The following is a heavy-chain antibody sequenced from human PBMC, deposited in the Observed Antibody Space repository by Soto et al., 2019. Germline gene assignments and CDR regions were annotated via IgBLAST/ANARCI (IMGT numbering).Heavy chain of an antibody. Sequence: PGESLKISCKVSGYKFSTYWIGCVRQMPGKGLEWMGIIYPGDSDTRYSPSFQGQVTISADKSISTAYLQWSSLKASDTAIYYCARPLSYDFWSGSFVWGQGTTVTVSS. CDR1: GYKFSTYW. V-gene: IGHV5-51*01. CDR3: ARPLSYDFWSGSFV. J-gene: IGHJ6*02. D-gene: IGHD3-3*01. CDR2: IYPGDSDT.